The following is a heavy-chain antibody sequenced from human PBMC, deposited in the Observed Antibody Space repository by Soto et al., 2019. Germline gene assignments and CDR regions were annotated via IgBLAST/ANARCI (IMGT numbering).Heavy chain of an antibody. CDR2: ISSSSSTI. D-gene: IGHD3-3*01. CDR1: GFTFSSYS. J-gene: IGHJ4*02. CDR3: AREETYYDFWGGYPKLDY. Sequence: EVQLVESGGGLVQPGGSLRLSCAASGFTFSSYSMNWVRQAPGKGLEWVSYISSSSSTIYYADSVKGRFTISRDNAKNSLYLQMNSLRDEDTAVYYCAREETYYDFWGGYPKLDYWGQGTLVTVSS. V-gene: IGHV3-48*02.